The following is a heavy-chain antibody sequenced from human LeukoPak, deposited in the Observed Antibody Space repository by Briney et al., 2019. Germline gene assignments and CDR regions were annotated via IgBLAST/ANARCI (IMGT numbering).Heavy chain of an antibody. Sequence: PGGSLRLSCAASGFTFSSYGMHWVRQAPGKGLEWVAVIWYDGGNKYYADSVKGRFTISRDNSKNTLYLQMNSLRAEDTAVYYCASPIYSSSWYSGMDVWGKGTTVTVSS. CDR1: GFTFSSYG. D-gene: IGHD6-13*01. J-gene: IGHJ6*04. V-gene: IGHV3-33*01. CDR3: ASPIYSSSWYSGMDV. CDR2: IWYDGGNK.